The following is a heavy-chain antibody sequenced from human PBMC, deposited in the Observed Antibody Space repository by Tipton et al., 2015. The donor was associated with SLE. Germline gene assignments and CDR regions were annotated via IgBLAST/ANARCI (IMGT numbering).Heavy chain of an antibody. D-gene: IGHD4-23*01. CDR3: ARHGGYYFDY. V-gene: IGHV4-34*01. J-gene: IGHJ4*02. CDR1: GGSFSGYY. CDR2: INHSGST. Sequence: TLSLTCAVYGGSFSGYYWSWIRQPPGKGLEWIGEINHSGSTNYNPSLKCRVTISVDTSKNQFSLKLSSVNAADTAVYYCARHGGYYFDYWGQGTLVTVSS.